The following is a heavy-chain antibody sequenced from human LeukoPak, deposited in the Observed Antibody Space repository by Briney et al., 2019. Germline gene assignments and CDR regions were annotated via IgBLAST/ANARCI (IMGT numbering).Heavy chain of an antibody. CDR3: ARVLEAAAFDY. CDR2: ISDSSKYT. Sequence: GGSLRLSCAASGFTFSSYSMNWVRQAPGKGLEWVSSISDSSKYTYYADSLKGRFTISRDNAKNSLFLQMHSLSAEDTAVYYCARVLEAAAFDYWGQGTLVTVSS. D-gene: IGHD6-13*01. J-gene: IGHJ4*02. CDR1: GFTFSSYS. V-gene: IGHV3-21*01.